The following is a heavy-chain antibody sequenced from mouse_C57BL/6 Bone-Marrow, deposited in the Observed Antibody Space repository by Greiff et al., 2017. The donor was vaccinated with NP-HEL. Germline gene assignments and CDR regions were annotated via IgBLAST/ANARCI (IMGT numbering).Heavy chain of an antibody. Sequence: QVQLQQSGAELAKPGASVKLSCKASGYTFTSYWMHWVKQRPGQGLEWIGYINPSSGYTKYNQKFKDQATLTADKSSSTAYMQLSSLTYEDSAVYYCAGGDGYRVYAMDYWGQGTSVTVSS. CDR2: INPSSGYT. J-gene: IGHJ4*01. CDR3: AGGDGYRVYAMDY. D-gene: IGHD2-3*01. CDR1: GYTFTSYW. V-gene: IGHV1-7*01.